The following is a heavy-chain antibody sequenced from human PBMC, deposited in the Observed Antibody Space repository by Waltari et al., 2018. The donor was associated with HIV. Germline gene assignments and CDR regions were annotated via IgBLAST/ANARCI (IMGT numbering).Heavy chain of an antibody. CDR2: IRYSGST. CDR3: ARATPNYGDYYFDF. J-gene: IGHJ4*02. Sequence: QVQLQESGPGLVKPSQTLSLTCPVSGDSIRGGAYYWSWIRQPPGKGLEWIGYIRYSGSTYYKPPLKSRVTVSADRSKNQFSLKLNSVTAADTAVYYCARATPNYGDYYFDFWGQGALVSVSA. V-gene: IGHV4-30-4*01. CDR1: GDSIRGGAYY. D-gene: IGHD4-17*01.